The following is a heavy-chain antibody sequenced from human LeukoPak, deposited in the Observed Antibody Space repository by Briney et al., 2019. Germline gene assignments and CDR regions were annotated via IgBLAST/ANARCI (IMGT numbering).Heavy chain of an antibody. CDR1: GFTFSTYA. CDR3: AKLNDNYYYYGMDV. CDR2: ISGSGGST. Sequence: GGSLRLSCAASGFTFSTYAMSWVRQAPGKGLEWVSLISGSGGSTYYTDSVKGRFTISRDNSKNTLYLQMHSLRAEDTAAYYCAKLNDNYYYYGMDVWGQGTTVTVSS. V-gene: IGHV3-23*01. J-gene: IGHJ6*02. D-gene: IGHD1-1*01.